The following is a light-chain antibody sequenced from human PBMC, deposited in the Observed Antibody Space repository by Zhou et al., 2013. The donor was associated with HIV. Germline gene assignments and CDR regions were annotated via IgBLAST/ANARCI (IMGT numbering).Light chain of an antibody. CDR2: KIS. CDR3: MQTTQFPGT. Sequence: DIVMTQTPLSSPVTLGQPASISCRSSESLVHNDGDTYLSWLHQRPGQPPRLLIYKISNRLSGVPDRFSGSGAGTDFTLEISSVEPEDVGVYYCMQTTQFPGTFGQGTKVEIK. V-gene: IGKV2-24*01. CDR1: ESLVHNDGDTY. J-gene: IGKJ1*01.